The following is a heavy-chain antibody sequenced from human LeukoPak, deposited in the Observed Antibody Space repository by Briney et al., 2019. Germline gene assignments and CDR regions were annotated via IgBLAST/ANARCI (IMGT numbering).Heavy chain of an antibody. J-gene: IGHJ4*02. V-gene: IGHV3-7*01. CDR2: INPDGSDR. CDR3: ASGHFDWLL. CDR1: GFSFSNYW. D-gene: IGHD3-9*01. Sequence: GRSLRLSCEASGFSFSNYWMSWVRQAPGRGLEWVANINPDGSDRRYMDPVNGRFTISRDNARNSLYLQMNYLRVEDTAVYYCASGHFDWLLGGQGALVTVSS.